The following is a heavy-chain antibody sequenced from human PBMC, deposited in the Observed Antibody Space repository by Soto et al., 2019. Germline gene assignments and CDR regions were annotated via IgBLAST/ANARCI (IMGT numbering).Heavy chain of an antibody. Sequence: PSETLSLTCTVSGGSISSYYWSWIRQPPGKGLEWIGYIYYSGSTNYNPSLKSRVTISVDTSKNQFSLKLSSVTAADTAVYYCARDLYMYYYDSSGYYPLRYYYGMDVWGQGTTVTSP. CDR2: IYYSGST. CDR3: ARDLYMYYYDSSGYYPLRYYYGMDV. V-gene: IGHV4-59*01. J-gene: IGHJ6*02. D-gene: IGHD3-22*01. CDR1: GGSISSYY.